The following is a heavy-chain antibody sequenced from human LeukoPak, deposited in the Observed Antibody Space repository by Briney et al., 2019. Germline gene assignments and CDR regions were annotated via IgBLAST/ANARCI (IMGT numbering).Heavy chain of an antibody. CDR1: GFTFSRYW. D-gene: IGHD2-2*01. Sequence: GGSLRLSCAASGFTFSRYWMSWVRQAPGKGLEWVANIKQDGSEKYYVDSVKGRFTISRDNAKNSLYLQMNSLRAEDTAVYYCARVSYCSSTSCYGNWFDPWGQGTLVTVSS. CDR3: ARVSYCSSTSCYGNWFDP. CDR2: IKQDGSEK. J-gene: IGHJ5*02. V-gene: IGHV3-7*01.